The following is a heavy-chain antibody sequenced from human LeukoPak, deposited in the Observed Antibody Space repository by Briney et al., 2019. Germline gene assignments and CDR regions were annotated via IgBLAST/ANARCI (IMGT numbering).Heavy chain of an antibody. CDR3: ARLFAD. CDR1: GFTFSNYN. Sequence: GSLRLSCAASGFTFSNYNMNWVRQTPGKGLEWVSFISSSGNTIYYADSVKGRFTISRDNAKNSLYLQMNSLRDEDTAVYFCARLFADWGQGTLVTVSS. J-gene: IGHJ4*02. V-gene: IGHV3-48*02. CDR2: ISSSGNTI.